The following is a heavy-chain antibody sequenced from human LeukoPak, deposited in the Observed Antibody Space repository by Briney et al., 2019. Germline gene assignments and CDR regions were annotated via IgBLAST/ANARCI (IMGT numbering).Heavy chain of an antibody. CDR1: GFTFSSCA. V-gene: IGHV3-30*04. CDR3: ARGTVTSRTWYFDL. J-gene: IGHJ2*01. D-gene: IGHD4-17*01. CDR2: ISYDGSNK. Sequence: GGSLTLSCAASGFTFSSCAMHWVRQAPGKGLEWVAVISYDGSNKFYADSVKGRFTFSRDNSKNTLYLQMNSLRAEETAVYYCARGTVTSRTWYFDLWGRGTLVTVSS.